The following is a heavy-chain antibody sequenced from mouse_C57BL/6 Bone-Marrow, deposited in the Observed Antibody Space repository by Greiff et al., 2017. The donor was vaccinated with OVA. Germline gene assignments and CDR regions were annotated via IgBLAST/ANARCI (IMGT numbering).Heavy chain of an antibody. J-gene: IGHJ2*01. CDR2: ILPGSGST. V-gene: IGHV1-9*01. D-gene: IGHD2-4*01. Sequence: QVQLKQSGAELMKPGASVKLSCKATGYTFTGYWIEWVKQRPGHGLEWIGEILPGSGSTKYNEKFKGKAPFTAATSSNTAYMQLSSLTTEDSAIFYCASPTYYDYFDYWGQGTTLTVSS. CDR1: GYTFTGYW. CDR3: ASPTYYDYFDY.